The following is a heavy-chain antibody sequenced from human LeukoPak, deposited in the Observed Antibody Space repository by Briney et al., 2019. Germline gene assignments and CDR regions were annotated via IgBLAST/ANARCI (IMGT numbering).Heavy chain of an antibody. V-gene: IGHV3-30*02. Sequence: PGGSLRLSCEVSGFTFSAYGIYGVGQSPGQGLESVAFVRYDGRDKFYADSVKGRFIVSKDNSRTTLQLQMNSLRSEDTAVYFCARGGARDIWYFAYWGQGIRVTVSS. CDR2: VRYDGRDK. CDR3: ARGGARDIWYFAY. J-gene: IGHJ4*02. CDR1: GFTFSAYG. D-gene: IGHD2-21*01.